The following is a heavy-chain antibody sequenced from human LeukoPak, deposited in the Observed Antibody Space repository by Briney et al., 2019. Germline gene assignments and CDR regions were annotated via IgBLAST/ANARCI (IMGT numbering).Heavy chain of an antibody. CDR2: INHSGST. V-gene: IGHV4-34*01. Sequence: SETLSLTCAVYGGSFSGYYWSWIRQPPGKGLEWIGEINHSGSTNYNPSLKSRVTISVDTSKNQFSLKLSSVTAADTAVYYCARNTLYYSSGWYDYSPFDYWGQGTLVTVSS. CDR3: ARNTLYYSSGWYDYSPFDY. D-gene: IGHD6-19*01. J-gene: IGHJ4*02. CDR1: GGSFSGYY.